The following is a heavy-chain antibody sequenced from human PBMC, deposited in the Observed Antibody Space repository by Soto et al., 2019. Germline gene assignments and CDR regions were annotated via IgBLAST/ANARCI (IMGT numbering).Heavy chain of an antibody. CDR3: ARCTVDTIVTSGWCHYLDP. D-gene: IGHD6-19*01. V-gene: IGHV3-23*01. Sequence: VQLLESGGGLVQPGGSLRLSCAASGFTFSSSAMSWVRQAPGKGLEWVSAVSGSGGTTYYADSVRGRFTISRDNSKNTLYLQMNSLRAEDTAIYFCARCTVDTIVTSGWCHYLDPWGQGTLVTVSS. J-gene: IGHJ5*02. CDR2: VSGSGGTT. CDR1: GFTFSSSA.